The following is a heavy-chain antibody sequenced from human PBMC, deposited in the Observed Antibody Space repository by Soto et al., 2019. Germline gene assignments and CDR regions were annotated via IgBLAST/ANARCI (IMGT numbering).Heavy chain of an antibody. CDR1: GDTFSSYA. D-gene: IGHD3-22*01. CDR2: IIPMFGTA. V-gene: IGHV1-69*01. CDR3: ARVGPAHYYDSSGYYSPLDY. J-gene: IGHJ4*02. Sequence: QVQLVQSGAEVKKPGSSVKVSCKASGDTFSSYAINWVRQAPGQGLEWMGGIIPMFGTANYAQKFKGRVTTTAGESTSTVYMELRSLRSEDTAVYYCARVGPAHYYDSSGYYSPLDYWGQGTLVTVSS.